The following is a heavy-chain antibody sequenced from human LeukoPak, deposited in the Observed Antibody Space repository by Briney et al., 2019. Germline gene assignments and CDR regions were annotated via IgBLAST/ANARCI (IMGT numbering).Heavy chain of an antibody. Sequence: GGSLRLSCAASGFTFSSYWMSWVRQAPGKGLEWVANIKQDGSEKYYVDSVKGRFTISRDNAKNSLYLQMNSLRAEDTAVYYCARVLGGPAGELSLDYWGQGTLVTVSS. CDR3: ARVLGGPAGELSLDY. V-gene: IGHV3-7*01. D-gene: IGHD3-10*01. CDR1: GFTFSSYW. J-gene: IGHJ4*02. CDR2: IKQDGSEK.